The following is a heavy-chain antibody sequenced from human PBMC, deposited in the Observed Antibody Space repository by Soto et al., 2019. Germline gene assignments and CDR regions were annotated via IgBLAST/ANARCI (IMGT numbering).Heavy chain of an antibody. V-gene: IGHV4-34*01. CDR3: ARGRAAESDFDY. Sequence: QVQLQQWGAGLLKPSETLSLTCAVYGGSFSGYYWSWIRQPPGKGLEWIGEINDSGSTNYNPSLTSRVTISVDTSKNQFSLKLSSVTAADTAVYYCARGRAAESDFDYWGQGTLVTVSS. CDR1: GGSFSGYY. D-gene: IGHD6-25*01. J-gene: IGHJ4*02. CDR2: INDSGST.